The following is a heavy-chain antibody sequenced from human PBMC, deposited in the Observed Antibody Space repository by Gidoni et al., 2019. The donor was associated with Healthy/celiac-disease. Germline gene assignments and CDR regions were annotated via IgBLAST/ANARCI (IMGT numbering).Heavy chain of an antibody. CDR2: ISGSGGST. D-gene: IGHD3-22*01. Sequence: EVQLLEAGGGLVQPGGSLGLSCAASGFTFSSYAMSWVRQAPGKGLEWVSAISGSGGSTYYADSVKGRFTISRDNSKNTLYLQMNSLRAEDTAVYYCAKDGVLRYYDSSGLDAFDIWGQGTMVTVSS. CDR3: AKDGVLRYYDSSGLDAFDI. J-gene: IGHJ3*02. V-gene: IGHV3-23*01. CDR1: GFTFSSYA.